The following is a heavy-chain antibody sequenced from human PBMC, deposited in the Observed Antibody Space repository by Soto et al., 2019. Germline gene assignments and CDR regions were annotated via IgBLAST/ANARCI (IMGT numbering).Heavy chain of an antibody. J-gene: IGHJ3*02. CDR3: ARVGLIVVVPAARVQGAFDI. Sequence: PSETLSLTCTVSGGSISSGGYYWSWIRQHPGKGLEWIGYIYYSGSTYYNPSLKSRVTISVDTSKNQFSLKLGSVTAADTAVYYCARVGLIVVVPAARVQGAFDIWGQGTMVTVSS. V-gene: IGHV4-31*03. CDR1: GGSISSGGYY. CDR2: IYYSGST. D-gene: IGHD2-2*01.